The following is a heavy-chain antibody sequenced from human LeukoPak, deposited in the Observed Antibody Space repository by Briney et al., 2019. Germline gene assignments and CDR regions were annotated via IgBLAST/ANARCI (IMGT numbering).Heavy chain of an antibody. CDR1: GGSMSLYY. CDR3: ARDRVGSGSYYEFDP. Sequence: SETLSLTCSVSGGSMSLYYWSWIRQPPGEGLGWVGYIYYSATTNYNPSLKRRVTIAVDTSKNQSSMKLNSGTAADTAVYYCARDRVGSGSYYEFDPWGQGTLVTVSA. D-gene: IGHD3-10*01. CDR2: IYYSATT. J-gene: IGHJ5*02. V-gene: IGHV4-59*01.